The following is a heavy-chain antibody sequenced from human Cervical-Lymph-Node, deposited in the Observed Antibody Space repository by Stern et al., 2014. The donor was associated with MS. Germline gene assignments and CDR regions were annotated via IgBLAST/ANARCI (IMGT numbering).Heavy chain of an antibody. J-gene: IGHJ4*02. V-gene: IGHV1-46*01. CDR1: GYTFSTYY. CDR2: INPSGGGT. D-gene: IGHD2-15*01. Sequence: QVQLVQSGAEVKRPGASVKVSCETFGYTFSTYYIHWVRQAPGQGLEWMGIINPSGGGTTYAQQFQGRVTMTRDTSTSIVYMELSSLRIEDTAVYFCAREDIVVDVATSTPGGYFDYWGQGTLVTVSS. CDR3: AREDIVVDVATSTPGGYFDY.